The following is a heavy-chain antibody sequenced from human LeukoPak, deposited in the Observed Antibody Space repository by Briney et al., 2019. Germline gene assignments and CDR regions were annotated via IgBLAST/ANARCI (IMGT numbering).Heavy chain of an antibody. Sequence: PGGSLRLSSAPFGFTFSSYEMNWVRQAPGKGLEWVSYISSSGSTIYYADSVKGRFTISRDNAKNSLYLQMNSLRAEDTAVYYCARERTADDFWSGYLNYYYYYMDVWGKGTTVTVSS. CDR1: GFTFSSYE. V-gene: IGHV3-48*03. D-gene: IGHD3-3*01. CDR2: ISSSGSTI. J-gene: IGHJ6*03. CDR3: ARERTADDFWSGYLNYYYYYMDV.